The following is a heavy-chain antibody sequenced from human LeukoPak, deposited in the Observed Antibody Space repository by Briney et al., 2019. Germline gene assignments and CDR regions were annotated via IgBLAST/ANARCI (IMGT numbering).Heavy chain of an antibody. Sequence: GGSLRLSCATSGFTFSDYAMTWVRQAPGKGLEWVATISGSGIMTYYADSVKGRFTVSGDNSKNMVYLQINSLTAADTAVYYCAKDRSIGTYCTFDHWGQGTLVTVSS. CDR1: GFTFSDYA. D-gene: IGHD1-26*01. CDR2: ISGSGIMT. CDR3: AKDRSIGTYCTFDH. J-gene: IGHJ4*02. V-gene: IGHV3-23*01.